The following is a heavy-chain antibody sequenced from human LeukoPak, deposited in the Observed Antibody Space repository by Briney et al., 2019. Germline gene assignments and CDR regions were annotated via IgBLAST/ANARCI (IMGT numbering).Heavy chain of an antibody. Sequence: ASVKDSCKASGGTFSSYAISWVRQAPGQGLELMGGIIPIFGTANYAQKLQGRVTITTDESTSTAYMELSSLRSEDTAVYYCARGSELGYCSGGSCLDLDYWGQGTLVTVSS. CDR3: ARGSELGYCSGGSCLDLDY. D-gene: IGHD2-15*01. CDR1: GGTFSSYA. V-gene: IGHV1-69*05. CDR2: IIPIFGTA. J-gene: IGHJ4*02.